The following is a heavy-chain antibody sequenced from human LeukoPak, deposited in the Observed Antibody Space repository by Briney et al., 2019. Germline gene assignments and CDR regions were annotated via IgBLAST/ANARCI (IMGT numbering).Heavy chain of an antibody. J-gene: IGHJ4*02. V-gene: IGHV3-23*01. CDR2: IRGSGDST. Sequence: GGSLRLSCAASGFTFSTYGMSWVRQAPGQGLEWVSGIRGSGDSTYYADSVKGRFTISRDNSKNTLYLQMNSLRAEDTAVYYCAKDRCTSSVCAYDYWGQGTLVTVSS. CDR3: AKDRCTSSVCAYDY. D-gene: IGHD2-8*01. CDR1: GFTFSTYG.